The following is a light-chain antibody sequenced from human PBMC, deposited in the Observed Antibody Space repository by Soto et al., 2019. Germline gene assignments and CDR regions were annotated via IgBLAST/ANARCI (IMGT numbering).Light chain of an antibody. J-gene: IGKJ4*01. V-gene: IGKV1-9*01. CDR2: AAS. CDR1: QSISSY. CDR3: QQVNSYPRT. Sequence: DIQMTQSPSSLSASVGDRVTITCRASQSISSYLNWYQQKPGKAPKLLIYAASSLQSGVPSRFSGSGSGTQFTLTISSLQPEDFATYYCQQVNSYPRTFGGGTKVDI.